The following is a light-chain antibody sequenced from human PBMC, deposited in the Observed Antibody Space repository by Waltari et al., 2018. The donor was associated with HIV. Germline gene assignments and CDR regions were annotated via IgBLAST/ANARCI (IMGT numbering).Light chain of an antibody. CDR2: GAS. Sequence: EIVLTQSPGDLSLSPGERFTLYCRASQTVTSFYLAWYQQKPGQAPRLLIYGASSRATGIPDRFSGSGSGTDFTLTINRLEPEDFAVYYCQQYGSSPQTFGQGTRLEL. CDR3: QQYGSSPQT. CDR1: QTVTSFY. J-gene: IGKJ2*01. V-gene: IGKV3-20*01.